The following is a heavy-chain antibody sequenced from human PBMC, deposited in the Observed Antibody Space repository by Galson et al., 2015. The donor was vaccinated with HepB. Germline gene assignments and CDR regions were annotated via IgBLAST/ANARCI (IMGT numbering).Heavy chain of an antibody. V-gene: IGHV3-30*04. J-gene: IGHJ6*02. CDR1: GFTLSSYA. CDR3: ARDYASSWYFNHYYGMDV. Sequence: SLRLSCAASGFTLSSYAMHWVRKAPGKGLEWVAVISYDGSNKYYADSVKGRFTISRDNSKNTLYLQMNSLRAEDTAVYYCARDYASSWYFNHYYGMDVWGQGTTVTVSS. CDR2: ISYDGSNK. D-gene: IGHD6-13*01.